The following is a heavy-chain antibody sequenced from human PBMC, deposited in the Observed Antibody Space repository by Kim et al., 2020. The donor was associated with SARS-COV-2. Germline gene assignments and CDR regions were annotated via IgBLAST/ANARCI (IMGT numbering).Heavy chain of an antibody. D-gene: IGHD2-15*01. J-gene: IGHJ4*02. Sequence: PSLKSRVTISVDKSKNQFSLKLSSVTAADTAVYYCARYCSGGSCYLPGGYWGQGTLVTVSS. V-gene: IGHV4-4*02. CDR3: ARYCSGGSCYLPGGY.